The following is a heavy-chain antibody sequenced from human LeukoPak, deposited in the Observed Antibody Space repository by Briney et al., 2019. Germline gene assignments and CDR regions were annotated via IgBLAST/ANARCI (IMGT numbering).Heavy chain of an antibody. CDR2: INPNSGGT. Sequence: GASVKVSCKASGYTFTGYYMHWVRQAPGQGLEWMGWINPNSGGTNYAQKFQGRVTMTRDTSISTAYMELSRLRSDDTAVYYCARDSGYEGDAFDIWGQGTMVTVSS. J-gene: IGHJ3*02. D-gene: IGHD5-12*01. CDR3: ARDSGYEGDAFDI. V-gene: IGHV1-2*02. CDR1: GYTFTGYY.